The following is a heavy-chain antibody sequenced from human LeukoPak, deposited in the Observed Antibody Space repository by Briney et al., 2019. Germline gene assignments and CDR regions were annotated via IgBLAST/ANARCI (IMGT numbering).Heavy chain of an antibody. CDR1: GFTFDDYA. Sequence: GGSLRLSCAASGFTFDDYAMHWVRQAPGKGLEWVSGISWNSGSIGYADSVKGRFTISRDNAKNSLYLQMNSLRAEDMALYYCAKDSSSGRGSVSIAAAGYFDYWGQGTLVAVSS. J-gene: IGHJ4*02. CDR3: AKDSSSGRGSVSIAAAGYFDY. CDR2: ISWNSGSI. V-gene: IGHV3-9*03. D-gene: IGHD6-13*01.